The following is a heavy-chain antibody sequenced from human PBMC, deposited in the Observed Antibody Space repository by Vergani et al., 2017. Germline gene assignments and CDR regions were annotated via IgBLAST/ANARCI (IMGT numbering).Heavy chain of an antibody. V-gene: IGHV1-18*01. D-gene: IGHD1-1*01. CDR2: TSAYNGNT. CDR3: ARGERHFPNWFDP. J-gene: IGHJ5*02. CDR1: PYLPTSYG. Sequence: QVQLVQSGAEVKKPGAPVKVSRKASPYLPTSYGISWVRQAPGHGLAWMGWTSAYNGNTNYAQKLQGRVTMTTDTSTSTAYMELRSLRSDDTAVYYCARGERHFPNWFDPWGQGTLVTVSS.